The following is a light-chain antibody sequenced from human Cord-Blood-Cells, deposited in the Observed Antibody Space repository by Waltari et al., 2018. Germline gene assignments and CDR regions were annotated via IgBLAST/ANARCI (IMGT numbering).Light chain of an antibody. CDR1: SSDVGGYNY. CDR2: DVS. CDR3: SSDTSSSWV. V-gene: IGLV2-14*01. J-gene: IGLJ3*02. Sequence: QSALTQPASVSGSPGQSITISCTGTSSDVGGYNYVSWYQQHPGKAPKLMIYDVSNRPSGVSNRFSGSKSGNTASLTISGLQAEDEADYYCSSDTSSSWVFGGGTKLTVL.